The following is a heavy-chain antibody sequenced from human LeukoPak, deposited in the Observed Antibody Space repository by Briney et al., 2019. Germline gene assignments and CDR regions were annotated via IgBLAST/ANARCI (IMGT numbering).Heavy chain of an antibody. CDR1: GFTFSSYG. V-gene: IGHV3-33*01. J-gene: IGHJ4*02. CDR2: IWYDGSNK. D-gene: IGHD3-9*01. Sequence: GGSLRLSCAASGFTFSSYGMHWVRQAPGKGLEWVAVIWYDGSNKYYADSVKGRFTISRDNSKNTLYLQMNSLRAEDTAVYYCARDALYYDILTGYLDYWGQGTLLTVSS. CDR3: ARDALYYDILTGYLDY.